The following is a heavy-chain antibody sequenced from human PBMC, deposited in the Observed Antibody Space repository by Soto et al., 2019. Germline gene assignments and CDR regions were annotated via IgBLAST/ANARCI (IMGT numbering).Heavy chain of an antibody. CDR3: VKGDSSFDFWSGSRFDC. J-gene: IGHJ4*02. CDR1: GFTFSSYA. CDR2: ISGSGGTT. V-gene: IGHV3-23*01. D-gene: IGHD3-3*01. Sequence: EVQLLESGGGLVQPGGSLRLSCAASGFTFSSYAMNWVRQAPGKGLEWVSAISGSGGTTYYADSVKGRFAISRDNAKNTRYLQMSSLRAEDTAVYYCVKGDSSFDFWSGSRFDCWGQGTLVTVSS.